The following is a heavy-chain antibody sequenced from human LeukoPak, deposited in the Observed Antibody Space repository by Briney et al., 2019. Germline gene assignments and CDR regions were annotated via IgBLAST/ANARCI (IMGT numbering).Heavy chain of an antibody. CDR2: IRYDGSNK. Sequence: PGGSLRLSCAASGFTFSSYGMHWVRQAPGKGLEGVAFIRYDGSNKYYADSVKGRFTISRDNSKNTLYLQMNSLRAEDTAVYYCAKTSPYPRDPTDYWGQGTLVTVSS. CDR3: AKTSPYPRDPTDY. CDR1: GFTFSSYG. V-gene: IGHV3-30*02. J-gene: IGHJ4*02.